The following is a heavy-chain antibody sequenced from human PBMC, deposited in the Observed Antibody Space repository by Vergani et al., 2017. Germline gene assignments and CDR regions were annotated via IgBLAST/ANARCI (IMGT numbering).Heavy chain of an antibody. J-gene: IGHJ4*02. CDR3: ARLFRWLAYY. D-gene: IGHD6-19*01. V-gene: IGHV4-59*04. Sequence: QVQLQESGPGLVKPSETLSLTCTVSGGSISSYYWSWIRQPPGKGLEWIGYIYYSGSTYYNPSLKSRVTISVDTSKNQFSLKLSSVTAADTAVYYCARLFRWLAYYWGQGTLVTVSS. CDR1: GGSISSYY. CDR2: IYYSGST.